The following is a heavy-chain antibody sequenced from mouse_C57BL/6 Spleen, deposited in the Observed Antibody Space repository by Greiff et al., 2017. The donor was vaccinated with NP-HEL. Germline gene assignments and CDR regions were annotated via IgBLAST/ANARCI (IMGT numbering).Heavy chain of an antibody. CDR3: TRGYGSSYWYFDV. D-gene: IGHD1-1*01. CDR1: GFTFSNYW. V-gene: IGHV6-3*01. CDR2: IRLKSDNYAT. Sequence: EVKLMESGGGLVQPGGSMKLSCVASGFTFSNYWMNWVRQSPEKGLEWVAQIRLKSDNYATHYAESVKGRFTISRDDSKSSVYLQMNNLRAEDTGIYYCTRGYGSSYWYFDVWGTGTTVTVSS. J-gene: IGHJ1*03.